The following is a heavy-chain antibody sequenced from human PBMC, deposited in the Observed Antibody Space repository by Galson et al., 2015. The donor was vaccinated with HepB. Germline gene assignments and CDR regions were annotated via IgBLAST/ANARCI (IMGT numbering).Heavy chain of an antibody. V-gene: IGHV3-30*18. D-gene: IGHD6-19*01. CDR3: AKDRELWLVRDPHY. J-gene: IGHJ4*02. CDR2: ISYDEVNK. Sequence: LRLSCAASGFTFNEYGIHWIRQAPGKGLEWVAGISYDEVNKFYADSVKGRFTISRDNSKNTVYLQMSSLRPEDSAVYYCAKDRELWLVRDPHYWGQGTQVTVSS. CDR1: GFTFNEYG.